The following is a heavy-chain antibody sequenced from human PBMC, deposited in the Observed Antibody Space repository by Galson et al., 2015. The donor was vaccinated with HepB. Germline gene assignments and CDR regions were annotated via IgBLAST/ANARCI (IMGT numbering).Heavy chain of an antibody. Sequence: LRLSCAASGFSFSSYAMTWVRQAPGKGLEWVSSISGNGGDTKYGDSVKGRFTIFRDKAKSTLYLQMNSLRAEGTAVYYCARGAWGDGDEGFYFDYWGQGTLVTVSS. J-gene: IGHJ4*02. V-gene: IGHV3-23*01. D-gene: IGHD4-17*01. CDR1: GFSFSSYA. CDR2: ISGNGGDT. CDR3: ARGAWGDGDEGFYFDY.